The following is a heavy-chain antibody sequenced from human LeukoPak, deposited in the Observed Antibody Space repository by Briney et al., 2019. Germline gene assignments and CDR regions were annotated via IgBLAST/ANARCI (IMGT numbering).Heavy chain of an antibody. J-gene: IGHJ4*02. CDR3: ARGTLVRGISY. Sequence: SETLSLTCAVYGETFTDYYWNWIRQAPGKGLEWIGDINHSGSTNYNPSIMSRVTISKDTSKKQFSLKLSSVTAADTAVYSCARGTLVRGISYWGQGALVTVSS. CDR2: INHSGST. D-gene: IGHD3-10*02. CDR1: GETFTDYY. V-gene: IGHV4-34*01.